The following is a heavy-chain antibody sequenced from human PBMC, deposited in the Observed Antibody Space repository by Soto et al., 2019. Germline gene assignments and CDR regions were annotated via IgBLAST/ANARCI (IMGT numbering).Heavy chain of an antibody. CDR3: AKDPTSYDSSAQFDS. J-gene: IGHJ4*02. V-gene: IGHV3-30*18. D-gene: IGHD3-22*01. CDR1: GLTFSNYG. Sequence: GGSLRLSCAAYGLTFSNYGMQWVRQAPGKGLEWVAHISYDGSNEHYVDSVKGRFTISRDNSKNTLYLQMNSLRVEDTAVYYCAKDPTSYDSSAQFDSWGQGTLVTVSS. CDR2: ISYDGSNE.